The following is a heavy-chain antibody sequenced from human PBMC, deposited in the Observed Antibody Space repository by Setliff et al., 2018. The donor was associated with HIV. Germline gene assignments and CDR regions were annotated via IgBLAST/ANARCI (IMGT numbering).Heavy chain of an antibody. V-gene: IGHV1-2*02. Sequence: ASVKVSCKASGYTFTAYYMHWVRQAPGQGLEWMGWINPNSGGTNYAQKFQGRVTMTRDTSINTAYMEMRTLRSDDTAVYYCVRGVTRDISGYYRDEYFQHWGQGTPVTVSS. CDR1: GYTFTAYY. CDR2: INPNSGGT. CDR3: VRGVTRDISGYYRDEYFQH. D-gene: IGHD3-22*01. J-gene: IGHJ1*01.